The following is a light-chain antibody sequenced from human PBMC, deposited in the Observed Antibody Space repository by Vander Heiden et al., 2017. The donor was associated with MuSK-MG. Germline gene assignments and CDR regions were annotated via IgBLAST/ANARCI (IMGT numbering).Light chain of an antibody. V-gene: IGLV2-8*01. J-gene: IGLJ2*01. Sequence: QSPLPHSPSPSGSPGQAVTISCTGTSSDVGDSDHVSWYQQYPGRAPKLIIYEVSKRPSGVPDRFSGSKSGNTASLTVSGLQAEDEADYYCHSYARTNNVFGGGTRLTVL. CDR1: SSDVGDSDH. CDR3: HSYARTNNV. CDR2: EVS.